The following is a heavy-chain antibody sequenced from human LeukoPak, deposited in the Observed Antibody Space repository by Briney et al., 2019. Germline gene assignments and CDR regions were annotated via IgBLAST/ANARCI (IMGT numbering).Heavy chain of an antibody. CDR2: ISYDGSNK. Sequence: GRSLRLSCAASGFTFSSYGMHWVRQAPGKGLEWVAVISYDGSNKYYADSVKGRFTISRDNSKNTLYLQMNSLRAEDTAVYYCAGTVTTYFDYWGQGTLVTVSS. CDR3: AGTVTTYFDY. V-gene: IGHV3-30*03. J-gene: IGHJ4*02. D-gene: IGHD4-17*01. CDR1: GFTFSSYG.